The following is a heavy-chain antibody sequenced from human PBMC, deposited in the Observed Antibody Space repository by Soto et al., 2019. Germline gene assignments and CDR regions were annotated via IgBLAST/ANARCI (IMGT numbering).Heavy chain of an antibody. Sequence: XSVKVSCKASGYTFTSYGISWVRQAPGQGLEWMGWISAYNGNTNYAQKLQGRVTMTTDTSTSTAYMELRSLRSDDTAVYYCARDDYSNYVWSSYYYYGMDAWGQGTTVTVSS. CDR1: GYTFTSYG. CDR3: ARDDYSNYVWSSYYYYGMDA. CDR2: ISAYNGNT. D-gene: IGHD4-4*01. V-gene: IGHV1-18*01. J-gene: IGHJ6*02.